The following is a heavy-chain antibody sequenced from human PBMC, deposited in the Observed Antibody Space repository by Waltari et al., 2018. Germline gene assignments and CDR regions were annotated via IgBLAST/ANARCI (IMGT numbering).Heavy chain of an antibody. J-gene: IGHJ4*02. V-gene: IGHV3-73*01. CDR2: IRRQPYNYAT. CDR3: SGGEVTGTDF. CDR1: GFSFSGFS. D-gene: IGHD1-1*01. Sequence: EVQVVESGGGLVQPGGSLKLSCATSGFSFSGFSIHWVRQTSGKGLEWVGRIRRQPYNYATAYSASVKGRFTISRDDSKNTAYLQMNSLMTDDTAMYYCSGGEVTGTDFWGQGTLVTVSS.